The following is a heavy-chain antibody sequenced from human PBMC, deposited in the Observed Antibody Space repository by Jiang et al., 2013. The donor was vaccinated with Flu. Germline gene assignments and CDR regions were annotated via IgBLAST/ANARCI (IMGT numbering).Heavy chain of an antibody. V-gene: IGHV6-1*01. CDR2: TYYRSKWYS. CDR3: VRHWNYGREKAFDP. Sequence: QTLSLTCAISGDSVSSDSAAWNWIRQSPSRGLEWLGRTYYRSKWYSDYAVSVKSRIIINPDTSKNQFSLQLNSVTPEDTAVYYCVRHWNYGREKAFDPWGQGTLVTVSS. CDR1: GDSVSSDSAA. J-gene: IGHJ5*02. D-gene: IGHD1-7*01.